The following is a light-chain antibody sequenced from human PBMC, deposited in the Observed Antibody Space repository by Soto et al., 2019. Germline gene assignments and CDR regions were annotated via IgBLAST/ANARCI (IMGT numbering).Light chain of an antibody. J-gene: IGKJ1*01. V-gene: IGKV1-27*01. Sequence: DIQMTQSPSSLSASVGDRVTSTCRASQGINNDLAWYQQKPGKVPKLLIYAASTLQSGVPSRFSGSGSGTDFTLTISSLQPEDVATYYCQKYNSAPWTFGQGTKVEIK. CDR3: QKYNSAPWT. CDR2: AAS. CDR1: QGINND.